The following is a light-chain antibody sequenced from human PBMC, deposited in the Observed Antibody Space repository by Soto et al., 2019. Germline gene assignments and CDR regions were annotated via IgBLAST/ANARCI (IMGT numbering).Light chain of an antibody. CDR1: QGINND. V-gene: IGKV1-17*01. CDR3: LQHNDYPRT. J-gene: IGKJ4*01. CDR2: EAS. Sequence: DIQMTQSPSSLSASVGDRVTISCRASQGINNDLGWYQQKPGKAPKRLIYEASTLQSGVPSRFSGSGSGTEFTLTISSLQPEDFATYYCLQHNDYPRTFGGGKQVAIK.